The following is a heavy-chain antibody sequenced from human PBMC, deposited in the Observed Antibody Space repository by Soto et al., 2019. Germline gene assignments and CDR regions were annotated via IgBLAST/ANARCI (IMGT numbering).Heavy chain of an antibody. J-gene: IGHJ5*02. CDR3: AKDPRVSFAP. CDR1: GFTFSTXA. CDR2: ISASGGST. Sequence: LXXSCAASGFTFSTXAMSWVRRSPGKVLEWVSAISASGGSTYYADSVKGRFTISRDNSNNTLYLQMKSLRVEDTAVYYCAKDPRVSFAPWGQGTLVTVS. V-gene: IGHV3-23*01.